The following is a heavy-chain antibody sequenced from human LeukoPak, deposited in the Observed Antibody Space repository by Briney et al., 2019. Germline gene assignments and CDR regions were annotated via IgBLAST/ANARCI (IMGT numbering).Heavy chain of an antibody. D-gene: IGHD3-16*01. CDR2: ISYDGSNK. V-gene: IGHV3-30*03. J-gene: IGHJ4*02. CDR1: GFTFSSYA. CDR3: AGRLLDY. Sequence: PGGSLSLSCAASGFTFSSYALHWVRKAPGKGLEWVAVISYDGSNKYYADSVKGRFTISRDNSKNTLYLQMNSLRAEDTAVYYCAGRLLDYWGQGTLVTVSS.